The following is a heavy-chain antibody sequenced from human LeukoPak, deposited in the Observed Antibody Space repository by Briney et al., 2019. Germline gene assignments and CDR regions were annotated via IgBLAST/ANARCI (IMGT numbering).Heavy chain of an antibody. Sequence: SETLSLTCTVSGGSISSYYWSWIRQPAGKGLEWIGRIYTSGSTNYNPSLKSRVTMSVDTSKNQFSLKLSSVTAADTAVYYCARGGTPGTVTTSLDYWGQGTLVTVSS. CDR3: ARGGTPGTVTTSLDY. J-gene: IGHJ4*02. CDR1: GGSISSYY. D-gene: IGHD4-17*01. V-gene: IGHV4-4*07. CDR2: IYTSGST.